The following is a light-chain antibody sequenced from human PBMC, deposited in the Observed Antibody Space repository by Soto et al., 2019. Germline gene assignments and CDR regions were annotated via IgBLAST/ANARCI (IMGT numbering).Light chain of an antibody. J-gene: IGKJ2*01. V-gene: IGKV3-11*01. CDR3: QQRSYWPHT. Sequence: EIVLTQSPATLSLSPGERATLSCRASQSVSSFLAWYQQKPGQAPRLLIYDASNRATGIPARFSGSGSGTDFTLTISSLEPEDFAVYYCQQRSYWPHTFGQGTKLDI. CDR2: DAS. CDR1: QSVSSF.